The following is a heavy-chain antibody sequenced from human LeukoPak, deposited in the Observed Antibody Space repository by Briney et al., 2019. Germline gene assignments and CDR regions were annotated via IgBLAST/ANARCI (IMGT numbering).Heavy chain of an antibody. CDR2: IWYDGSNK. D-gene: IGHD6-13*01. V-gene: IGHV3-33*01. CDR1: GFTFSSYG. Sequence: GRSLRLSCAASGFTFSSYGMHWVRQAPGKGLEWVAVIWYDGSNKYYADSMKGRFTISRDNSKNTLYLQMNSLRAEDTAVYYCARDLIAAAGTGSFDYWGQGTLVTVSS. J-gene: IGHJ4*02. CDR3: ARDLIAAAGTGSFDY.